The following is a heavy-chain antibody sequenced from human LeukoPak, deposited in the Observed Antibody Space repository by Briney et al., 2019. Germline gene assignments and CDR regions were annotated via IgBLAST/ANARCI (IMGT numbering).Heavy chain of an antibody. V-gene: IGHV1-3*01. J-gene: IGHJ4*02. CDR3: ARGETTLRNFDYFDY. CDR2: INAGNGNT. CDR1: GYTFTSYA. Sequence: GASVKVSCKASGYTFTSYAMHWVRQAPGQRLEWMGWINAGNGNTKYSQKFQGRVTITRDTSASTAYMELSSLRSEDTAVYYCARGETTLRNFDYFDYWGQGTLVTVSS. D-gene: IGHD3-9*01.